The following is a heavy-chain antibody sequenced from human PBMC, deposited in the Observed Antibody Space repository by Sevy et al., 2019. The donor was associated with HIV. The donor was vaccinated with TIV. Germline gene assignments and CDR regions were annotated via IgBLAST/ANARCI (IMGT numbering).Heavy chain of an antibody. D-gene: IGHD5-12*01. CDR3: AKDKGAYSGYDYENYFDP. CDR2: ISYDGSKK. J-gene: IGHJ5*02. Sequence: GGSLRLSCAASGFTFSNYAIHWVRQAPGKGLEWVAVISYDGSKKYYAESLKGRFTNSRDNSKNTLYLQMNSLRAEDTAVYYCAKDKGAYSGYDYENYFDPWGQGTLVTVSS. V-gene: IGHV3-30*18. CDR1: GFTFSNYA.